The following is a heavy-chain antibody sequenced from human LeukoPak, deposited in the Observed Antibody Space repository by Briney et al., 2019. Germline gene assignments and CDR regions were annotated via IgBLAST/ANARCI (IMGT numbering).Heavy chain of an antibody. D-gene: IGHD2-2*01. CDR3: ARSRRLDY. J-gene: IGHJ4*02. Sequence: SVKVSCKASGGTFSSYAISWVRQAPGQGLEWMGGIIPIFGTANYAQKFQGRVTIATDESTSTAYMELSSLRSEDTVVYYCARSRRLDYWGQGTLVTVSS. CDR2: IIPIFGTA. CDR1: GGTFSSYA. V-gene: IGHV1-69*05.